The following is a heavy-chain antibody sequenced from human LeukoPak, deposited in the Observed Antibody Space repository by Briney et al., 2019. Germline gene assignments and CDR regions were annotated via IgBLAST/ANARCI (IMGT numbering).Heavy chain of an antibody. CDR3: ARVGRVAGRSRLAPYYYYYYMDV. CDR1: GGSFSGYY. Sequence: SETLSLTCAVYGGSFSGYYWSWIRQPPGKGLEWIGEINHSGSTNYNPSLKSRVTISVDTSKNQFSLKLSSVTAADTAVYYCARVGRVAGRSRLAPYYYYYYMDVWGKGTTVTISS. V-gene: IGHV4-34*01. J-gene: IGHJ6*03. D-gene: IGHD6-19*01. CDR2: INHSGST.